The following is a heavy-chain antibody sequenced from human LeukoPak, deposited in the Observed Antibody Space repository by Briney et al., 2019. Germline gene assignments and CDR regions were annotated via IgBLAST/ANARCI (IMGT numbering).Heavy chain of an antibody. V-gene: IGHV4-34*01. CDR1: GGSFSGYY. CDR2: INHSGST. Sequence: SSETLSLTCAVYGGSFSGYYWSWIRQPPGKGLEWIGEINHSGSTNYNPSLKSRVTLSVDTSKNQFSLKLSSVTAADTAVYYCARGPLRLDYWGQGTLVTVSS. CDR3: ARGPLRLDY. D-gene: IGHD3-3*01. J-gene: IGHJ4*02.